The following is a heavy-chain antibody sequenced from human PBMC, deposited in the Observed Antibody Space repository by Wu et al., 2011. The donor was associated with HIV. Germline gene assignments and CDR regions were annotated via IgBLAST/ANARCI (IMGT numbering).Heavy chain of an antibody. Sequence: QVQLVQSGTEVKKPGSSVRVSCKASGGTINSHAISWLRQTPGQGLEWMGGDIPISDPERKIAQKFRGRLTPITDESANTAYMELSSLKSDDTAVYYCARRPGVAVVEDYYGYGCLGPRDNGHRLL. J-gene: IGHJ6*02. V-gene: IGHV1-69*05. CDR1: GGTINSHA. D-gene: IGHD6-19*01. CDR2: DIPISDPER. CDR3: ARRPGVAVVEDYYGYGC.